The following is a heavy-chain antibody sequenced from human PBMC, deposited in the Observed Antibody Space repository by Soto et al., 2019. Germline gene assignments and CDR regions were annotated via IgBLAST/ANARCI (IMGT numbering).Heavy chain of an antibody. V-gene: IGHV4-39*01. J-gene: IGHJ4*02. Sequence: QLQLQESGPGLVKPSETLSLTCTVSGGSISSSSYYWGWIRQPPGKGLEWIGSIYYSGSTYYNPSLESGVTISVDTSKNQFSLKLSSVTAADTAFYYCARQSSTSMAARYFDYWGQGTLVTVSS. CDR1: GGSISSSSYY. CDR2: IYYSGST. D-gene: IGHD6-6*01. CDR3: ARQSSTSMAARYFDY.